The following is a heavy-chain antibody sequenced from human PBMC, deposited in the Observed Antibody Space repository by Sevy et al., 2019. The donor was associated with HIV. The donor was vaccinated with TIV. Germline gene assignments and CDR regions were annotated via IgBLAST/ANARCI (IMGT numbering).Heavy chain of an antibody. CDR2: MSPNSGAT. Sequence: ASVKVSCEASGYTFTSYDINWVRQATGQGLEWMGWMSPNSGATGFAQKFQGRVTLTRNTSISTAYMEVSSLRSEDTAVYYCASGGNGDFWSYEYYYYDMDVWGQGTTVTVSS. V-gene: IGHV1-8*01. CDR1: GYTFTSYD. CDR3: ASGGNGDFWSYEYYYYDMDV. J-gene: IGHJ6*02. D-gene: IGHD3-3*01.